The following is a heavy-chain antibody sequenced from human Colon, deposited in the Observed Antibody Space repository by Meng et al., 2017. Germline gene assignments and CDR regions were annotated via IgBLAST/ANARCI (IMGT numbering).Heavy chain of an antibody. V-gene: IGHV3-30*01. J-gene: IGHJ2*01. Sequence: GESLKISCAASGFTFSTYAMHWVRQTPGKGLEWVAIVSYDGSKQYYAASVKGRFTISRDNSKNTLDLQMNSLTAEDTAVYYCARDAAERQWLPWYFDLWGRGNRV. D-gene: IGHD3-22*01. CDR1: GFTFSTYA. CDR2: VSYDGSKQ. CDR3: ARDAAERQWLPWYFDL.